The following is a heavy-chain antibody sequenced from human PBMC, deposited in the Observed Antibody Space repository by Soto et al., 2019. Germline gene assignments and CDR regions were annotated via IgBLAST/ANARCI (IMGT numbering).Heavy chain of an antibody. CDR2: IYYSGST. Sequence: QVQLQESGPGLVKPSETLSLTCTVSGGSISSYYWSWIRQPPGKGLEWIGYIYYSGSTNYNPSLKSRVTISVDTSKNQFPLKLSSVTAADTAVYYCATVNQQPLVYYYGMDVWGQGTTVTVSS. J-gene: IGHJ6*02. V-gene: IGHV4-59*08. CDR3: ATVNQQPLVYYYGMDV. CDR1: GGSISSYY. D-gene: IGHD6-13*01.